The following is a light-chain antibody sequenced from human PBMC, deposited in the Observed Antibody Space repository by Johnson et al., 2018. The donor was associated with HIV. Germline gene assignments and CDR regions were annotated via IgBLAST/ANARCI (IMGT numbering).Light chain of an antibody. Sequence: QSVLTQPPSVSAAPGQRVTISCSGSSSNIGSNYVSWYQQVPGTAPKLLIYDNTKRPSGIPDRFSGSKSGTSATLGITGLQTGDEADYYGGTWDSSLRTGFSATRPKVTVL. CDR3: GTWDSSLRTGF. CDR1: SSNIGSNY. V-gene: IGLV1-51*01. CDR2: DNT. J-gene: IGLJ1*01.